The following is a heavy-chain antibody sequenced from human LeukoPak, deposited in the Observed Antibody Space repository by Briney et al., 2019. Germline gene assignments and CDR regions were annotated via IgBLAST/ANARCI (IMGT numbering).Heavy chain of an antibody. CDR3: AKMVHTEQWLVPFDY. D-gene: IGHD6-19*01. CDR2: ICGSGGST. V-gene: IGHV3-23*01. CDR1: GFTFSNFA. Sequence: SGGSLRLSCAASGFTFSNFAMNWVRQAPGKGLEWVSTICGSGGSTYYADSVKGRFTISRDNSKNTLYLQMNSLRAEDTAVYYCAKMVHTEQWLVPFDYWGQGTLVTVSS. J-gene: IGHJ4*02.